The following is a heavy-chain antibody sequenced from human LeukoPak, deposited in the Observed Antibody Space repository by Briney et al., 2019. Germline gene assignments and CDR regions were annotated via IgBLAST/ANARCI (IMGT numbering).Heavy chain of an antibody. Sequence: SVKVSCKASGGTFCSYAISWVRQAPGQGLEWMGRIIPILGIANYAQKFQGRVTITADKSTSTAYMELSSLRSEDTAVYYCARVRRPVPYGMDVWGQGTTVTVSS. CDR1: GGTFCSYA. D-gene: IGHD3-10*01. J-gene: IGHJ6*02. CDR2: IIPILGIA. CDR3: ARVRRPVPYGMDV. V-gene: IGHV1-69*04.